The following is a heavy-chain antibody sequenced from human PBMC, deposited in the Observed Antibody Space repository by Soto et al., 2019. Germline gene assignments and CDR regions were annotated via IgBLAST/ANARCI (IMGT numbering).Heavy chain of an antibody. CDR1: GGSISSGDYY. CDR3: ARTKTSSTSFHVDY. J-gene: IGHJ4*02. D-gene: IGHD2-2*01. Sequence: QVQLQESGPGLVKPSQTLSLTCTVSGGSISSGDYYWTWIRHHPGKGLEWIGYIYYSGSTKHNPSLKSRITISVDTSENQFSLKLNSVTAADTAVYYCARTKTSSTSFHVDYWGQGTQVTVSS. CDR2: IYYSGST. V-gene: IGHV4-31*03.